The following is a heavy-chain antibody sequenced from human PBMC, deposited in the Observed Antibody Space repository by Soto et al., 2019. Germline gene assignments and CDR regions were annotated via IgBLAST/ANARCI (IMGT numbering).Heavy chain of an antibody. CDR1: GGSFSGYY. CDR3: ARGPIVGARGGFGFDS. V-gene: IGHV4-34*01. J-gene: IGHJ5*01. D-gene: IGHD1-26*01. CDR2: INHSGST. Sequence: PSETLCLTCAFYGGSFSGYYWSWIRQPPGKGLEWIGEINHSGSTNYNPSLKSRVTISVDTSKNQFSLKLSSVTAADTAVYYCARGPIVGARGGFGFDSWGQGTLVTVS.